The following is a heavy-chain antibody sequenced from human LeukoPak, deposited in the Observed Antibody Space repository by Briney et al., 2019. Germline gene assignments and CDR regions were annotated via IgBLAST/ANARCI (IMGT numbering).Heavy chain of an antibody. V-gene: IGHV1-69*05. CDR2: IIPIFGTA. D-gene: IGHD2-15*01. J-gene: IGHJ4*02. CDR1: GGTFSSYA. Sequence: SVKVSCKASGGTFSSYAISWVRQAPGQGLEWMGGIIPIFGTANYAQKFQGRVTITTDESTSTAYMELSSLRSEDTAVYYCARGGDCRGGSCYPNENYYFDYWGQGTLVTVSS. CDR3: ARGGDCRGGSCYPNENYYFDY.